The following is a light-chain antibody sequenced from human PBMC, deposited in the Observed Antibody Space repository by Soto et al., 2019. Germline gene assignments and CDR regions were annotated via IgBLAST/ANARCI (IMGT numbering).Light chain of an antibody. CDR3: LLSYSGAGVV. Sequence: QAVVTQEPSLTVSPGGTVTLTCGSSTGAVTSGHYPYWFQQKPGQAPRTLIYDTSNKHSWTPARFSDSLLGGKAALTLSGAQPEDEAEYYCLLSYSGAGVVFGGGTKLTVL. CDR2: DTS. CDR1: TGAVTSGHY. J-gene: IGLJ2*01. V-gene: IGLV7-46*01.